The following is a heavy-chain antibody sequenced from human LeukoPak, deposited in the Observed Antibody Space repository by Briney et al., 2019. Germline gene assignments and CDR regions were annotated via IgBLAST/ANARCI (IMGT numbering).Heavy chain of an antibody. CDR2: ISYDGTNK. J-gene: IGHJ5*02. D-gene: IGHD1-26*01. V-gene: IGHV3-30*04. CDR1: GFTFSNYA. Sequence: PGRSLRLSCAASGFTFSNYAIHWVRQAPGKGLEWVSVISYDGTNKYYADSVKGRFTISRDNSKNTLYLQMNSLKTEDTALYYCARSLVVGATYPYHWGQGTLVTVSS. CDR3: ARSLVVGATYPYH.